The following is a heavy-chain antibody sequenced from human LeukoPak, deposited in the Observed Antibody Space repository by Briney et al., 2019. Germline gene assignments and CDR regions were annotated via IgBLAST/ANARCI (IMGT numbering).Heavy chain of an antibody. CDR1: GGSISSYY. CDR3: ARGSPYYYDSSAYH. V-gene: IGHV4-59*01. J-gene: IGHJ4*02. D-gene: IGHD3-22*01. Sequence: PSETLSLTCTVSGGSISSYYWSWIRQSPGKRLEWIGYIYYSGSTNYNPSLKSRVTISVDTSKNQFSLKLTSVTAADTAVYYYARGSPYYYDSSAYHWGQGTLVTVSS. CDR2: IYYSGST.